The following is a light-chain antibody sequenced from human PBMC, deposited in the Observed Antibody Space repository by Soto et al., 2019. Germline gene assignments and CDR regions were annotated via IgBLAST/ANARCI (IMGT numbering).Light chain of an antibody. J-gene: IGLJ3*02. CDR3: LSYTSANTRV. V-gene: IGLV2-14*01. Sequence: QSALTQPASVSGSPGQSVTISCTGTSSDVGGYDYVSWYQQYPGKAPKLMIYEVSNRPSGVSYRFSGSKSGNTASLTISGLQAQDEADYYCLSYTSANTRVFGGGTKLTVL. CDR1: SSDVGGYDY. CDR2: EVS.